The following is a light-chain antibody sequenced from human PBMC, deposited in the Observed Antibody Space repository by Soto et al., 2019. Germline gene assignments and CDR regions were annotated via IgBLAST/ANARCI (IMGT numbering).Light chain of an antibody. J-gene: IGKJ5*01. CDR3: QQYHNWPIT. Sequence: EIVMTQSPATLSVSPGERATLSCRASQSVSSNLAWYQQKPGQAPRLLIYGASSRPTGVPDRFSGSGSGTEFTLTISSLQSEDFAVYYCQQYHNWPITFGQGTRLEIK. CDR2: GAS. CDR1: QSVSSN. V-gene: IGKV3D-15*01.